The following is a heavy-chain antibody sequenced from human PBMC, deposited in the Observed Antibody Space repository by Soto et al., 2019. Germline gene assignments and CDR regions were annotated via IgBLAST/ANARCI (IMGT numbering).Heavy chain of an antibody. CDR3: ARAYLGRLPRRAAYSSVLDV. CDR2: IGSAHDP. Sequence: GGSLRLSCAASGFTFSTYDMHWVRQVPGKGLEWVSAIGSAHDPDYLGSVKGRFSISRENAKNSLYLQMNSLTTGDTAVYYCARAYLGRLPRRAAYSSVLDVWAKGPRSPSP. V-gene: IGHV3-13*05. J-gene: IGHJ6*02. CDR1: GFTFSTYD. D-gene: IGHD6-25*01.